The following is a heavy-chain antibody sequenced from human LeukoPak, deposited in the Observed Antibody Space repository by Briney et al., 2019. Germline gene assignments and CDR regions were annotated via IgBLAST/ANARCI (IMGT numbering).Heavy chain of an antibody. CDR1: GFTFSSYA. J-gene: IGHJ4*02. D-gene: IGHD3-16*02. Sequence: PGGSLRLSCAASGFTFSSYAMSWVRQAPGKGLEGVSAICGSGGSTYYADSVKGRFTISRDNSKNTLYLQMNSLRAEDTAVYYCAKNTITFGGVIGSFDYWGQGTLVTVSS. CDR3: AKNTITFGGVIGSFDY. V-gene: IGHV3-23*01. CDR2: ICGSGGST.